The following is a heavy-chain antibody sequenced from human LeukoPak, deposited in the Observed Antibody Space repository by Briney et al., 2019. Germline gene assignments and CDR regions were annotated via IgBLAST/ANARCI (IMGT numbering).Heavy chain of an antibody. CDR2: TSFDGSNT. CDR1: GFAFNTFG. Sequence: GGSLRLSCAASGFAFNTFGMHWVRQAPGKGLEWVATTSFDGSNTYFSDSVRGRFTIPRDNSRNTLFLQMSSLSAEDTAVYYCAKDRIVGATRFLDFWGQGTLVTVSS. J-gene: IGHJ4*02. CDR3: AKDRIVGATRFLDF. V-gene: IGHV3-30*18. D-gene: IGHD1-26*01.